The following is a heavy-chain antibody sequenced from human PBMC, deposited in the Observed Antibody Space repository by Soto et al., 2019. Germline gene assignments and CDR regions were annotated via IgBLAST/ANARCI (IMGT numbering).Heavy chain of an antibody. CDR2: IYYSGST. Sequence: QVQLQESGPGLVKPSETLSLTCTVSGGSVSSGSYYWSWIRQPPGKGLEWMGYIYYSGSTNYNPPLKSRVTISXXAXKXXFSLKLSSVTAADTAVYYCARDESYCGGDCYSPVYWGQGTLVTVSS. V-gene: IGHV4-61*01. CDR1: GGSVSSGSYY. J-gene: IGHJ4*02. D-gene: IGHD2-21*02. CDR3: ARDESYCGGDCYSPVY.